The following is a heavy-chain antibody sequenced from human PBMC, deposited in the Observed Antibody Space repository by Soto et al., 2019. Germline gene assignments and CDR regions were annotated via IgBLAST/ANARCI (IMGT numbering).Heavy chain of an antibody. CDR1: GFTFKNYD. Sequence: EVELLESVGGLVQPGGSLRLSCVASGFTFKNYDMRWIRQAPGKGLEWVSGISGSGGVTYYADSVKGRFTISRDNSKNTLYLQMNSLRAEDTAIYYCAKNRQFRSYYESAGHCDNRGQGTLVIVSS. J-gene: IGHJ4*02. V-gene: IGHV3-23*01. CDR2: ISGSGGVT. CDR3: AKNRQFRSYYESAGHCDN. D-gene: IGHD3-10*01.